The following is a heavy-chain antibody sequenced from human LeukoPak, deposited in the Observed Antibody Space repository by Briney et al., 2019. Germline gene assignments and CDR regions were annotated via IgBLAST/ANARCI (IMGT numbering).Heavy chain of an antibody. Sequence: GGSLRLSCAASGFTFSRYWMSWVRQAPGKGLEWVAVISYDGSNKYYADSVKGRVTISRDNSKNTLYLQMNSLRAEDTAVYYCAKAFSPTLGVVVIENTFDYWGQETLVTVSS. CDR1: GFTFSRYW. CDR3: AKAFSPTLGVVVIENTFDY. V-gene: IGHV3-30*18. CDR2: ISYDGSNK. D-gene: IGHD3-22*01. J-gene: IGHJ4*02.